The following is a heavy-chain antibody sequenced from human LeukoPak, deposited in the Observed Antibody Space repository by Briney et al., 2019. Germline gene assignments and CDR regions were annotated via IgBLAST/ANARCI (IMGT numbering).Heavy chain of an antibody. CDR1: GYTFTSYG. J-gene: IGHJ4*02. CDR3: ARVPGIRYFDWSPDY. CDR2: ISAYNGNT. D-gene: IGHD3-9*01. Sequence: ASVKVSCKASGYTFTSYGISWVRQAPGQGLEWMGWISAYNGNTNYAQKLQGRVTMTTDTSTSTAYMELRSLRSDDTAVYYCARVPGIRYFDWSPDYWGQGTLVTVSS. V-gene: IGHV1-18*01.